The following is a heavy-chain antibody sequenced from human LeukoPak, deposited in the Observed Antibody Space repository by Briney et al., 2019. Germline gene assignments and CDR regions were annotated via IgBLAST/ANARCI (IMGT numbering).Heavy chain of an antibody. CDR2: ISGYNGNT. V-gene: IGHV1-18*01. J-gene: IGHJ4*02. CDR3: ARSLYGDYLQPWDY. D-gene: IGHD4-17*01. Sequence: ASVKVSCKASGYTFTSYGISWVRQAPGQGLEWMGWISGYNGNTNYAQKIQGRVTMTTDTSTSTAYMELRSLRSDDTAVYYCARSLYGDYLQPWDYWGQGTLVTVSS. CDR1: GYTFTSYG.